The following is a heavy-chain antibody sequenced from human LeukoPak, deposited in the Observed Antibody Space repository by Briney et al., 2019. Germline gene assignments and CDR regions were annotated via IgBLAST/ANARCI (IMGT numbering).Heavy chain of an antibody. D-gene: IGHD2-2*03. CDR1: GFTFSSYW. V-gene: IGHV3-74*03. J-gene: IGHJ2*01. Sequence: GGSLRLSCAASGFTFSSYWMHWVRQAPGKGLVWVSRINSDGSSTKYADSVKGRFTISRDNAKNTLYVQMNNRRAEDTAVYYCARVDPKAPGDYSWGRGTLVTVSS. CDR2: INSDGSST. CDR3: ARVDPKAPGDYS.